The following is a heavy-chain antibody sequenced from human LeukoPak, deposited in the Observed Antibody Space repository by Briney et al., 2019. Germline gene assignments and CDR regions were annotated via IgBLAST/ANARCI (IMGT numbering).Heavy chain of an antibody. V-gene: IGHV3-23*01. Sequence: GGSLRLSCAASGFTFSSYTMSWVRQAPGKGLEWVSAITTSDGNTYYADSVKGRFTVSRDNSKNTLFLQMNSLRAEDTAVYYCAKDGGLWVSAHWGDSWGRGTLVTVSS. CDR1: GFTFSSYT. CDR2: ITTSDGNT. J-gene: IGHJ4*02. CDR3: AKDGGLWVSAHWGDS. D-gene: IGHD7-27*01.